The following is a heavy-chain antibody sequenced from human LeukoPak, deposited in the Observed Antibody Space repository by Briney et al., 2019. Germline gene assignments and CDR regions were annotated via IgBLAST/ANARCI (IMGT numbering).Heavy chain of an antibody. CDR3: ARDSIVATEASDY. CDR1: GFTFSSYS. V-gene: IGHV3-21*01. J-gene: IGHJ4*02. CDR2: ISSSSSYI. D-gene: IGHD5-12*01. Sequence: PGGSLRLSCAASGFTFSSYSMNWVRQAPGKGLEWVSSISSSSSYIYYADSVKGRFTISRDNAKNSLYLQMNSLRAEDTAVYYCARDSIVATEASDYWGQGTLGTVSS.